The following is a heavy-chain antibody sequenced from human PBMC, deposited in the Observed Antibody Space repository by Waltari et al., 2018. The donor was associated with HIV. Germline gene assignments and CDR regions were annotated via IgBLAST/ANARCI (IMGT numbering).Heavy chain of an antibody. V-gene: IGHV4-39*02. CDR1: VGSIKNPAHY. D-gene: IGHD1-26*01. J-gene: IGHJ2*01. Sequence: QVQLQESGPGLVKPSETLSLVCSVSVGSIKNPAHYWAWIRQPPGKGFEWIGTIYSAGNTYYNTTYNSSLLSRITSSADTSKNRFSLRLASVPAADTAVYFCSRLILGTTARYFAAWGRGTLVTVSS. CDR3: SRLILGTTARYFAA. CDR2: IYSAGNT.